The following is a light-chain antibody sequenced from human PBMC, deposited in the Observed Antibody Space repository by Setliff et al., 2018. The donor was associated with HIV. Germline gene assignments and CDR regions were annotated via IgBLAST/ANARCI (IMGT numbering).Light chain of an antibody. CDR2: DVS. J-gene: IGLJ1*01. CDR1: SNDVGAYNT. Sequence: QSALTQPASVSGSPGQSITISCTGTSNDVGAYNTVYWYQQHPGEAPKLMIYDVSTRPSGVSNSFSGSKSGNTASLTISGLQTEDEADYYCSSYTSSSTDVFGTGTKVTVL. V-gene: IGLV2-14*01. CDR3: SSYTSSSTDV.